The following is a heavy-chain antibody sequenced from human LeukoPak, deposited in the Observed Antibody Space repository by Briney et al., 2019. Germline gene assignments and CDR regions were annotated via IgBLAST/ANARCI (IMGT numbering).Heavy chain of an antibody. CDR2: IYWNDDK. J-gene: IGHJ4*02. D-gene: IGHD3-10*01. Sequence: SGPTLVKPTQTLTLTCTFSGFSLRTSGVGVGWIRQPPGKALEWLALIYWNDDKRYSPSLKRRLTITKDTSKNQVVLTMTNMDPVDTATYYCAHRLYYYGSGSYGATDYWGQGTLVTVSS. CDR1: GFSLRTSGVG. V-gene: IGHV2-5*01. CDR3: AHRLYYYGSGSYGATDY.